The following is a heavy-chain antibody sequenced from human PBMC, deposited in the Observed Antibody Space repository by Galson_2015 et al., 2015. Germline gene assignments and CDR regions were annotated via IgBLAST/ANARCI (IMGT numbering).Heavy chain of an antibody. J-gene: IGHJ3*01. CDR2: IYYSGST. CDR3: ARRPREGGLS. Sequence: ETLSLSCTVSGGSISSRSYYWGWIRQPPGKGLEWIGSIYYSGSTYYTPSLKRRVTISVDTSKNPFSLKLSSVTAADTAVYYCARRPREGGLSWGQGTMVTVSS. CDR1: GGSISSRSYY. D-gene: IGHD3-16*01. V-gene: IGHV4-39*01.